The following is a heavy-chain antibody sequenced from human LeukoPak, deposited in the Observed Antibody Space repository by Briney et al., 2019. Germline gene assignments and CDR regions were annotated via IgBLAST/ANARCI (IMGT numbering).Heavy chain of an antibody. CDR3: ARLYSGTRPPDY. J-gene: IGHJ4*02. CDR1: GGSFSGYY. D-gene: IGHD6-6*01. Sequence: PSETLSLTCAVYGGSFSGYYWSWIRQPPGKGLEWIGSIYYRGNTYYNPSLKSRVTISVDTSNNQFSLKLSSVTAADTAVYYCARLYSGTRPPDYWGQGTLVTVSS. V-gene: IGHV4-34*01. CDR2: IYYRGNT.